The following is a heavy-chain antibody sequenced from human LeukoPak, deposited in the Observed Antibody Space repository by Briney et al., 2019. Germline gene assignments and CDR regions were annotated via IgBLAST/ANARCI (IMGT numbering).Heavy chain of an antibody. D-gene: IGHD1-26*01. CDR3: AKVVTAISGSHLQIDY. Sequence: GGSLRLSCAASGFTVSSNYMSWVRQAPGKGLEWDSVIYSGGSTYYADSVKGRFTISRDNSKNTLYLQMNSLRAEDTAVYYCAKVVTAISGSHLQIDYWGQGTLVTVSS. J-gene: IGHJ4*02. V-gene: IGHV3-66*01. CDR1: GFTVSSNY. CDR2: IYSGGST.